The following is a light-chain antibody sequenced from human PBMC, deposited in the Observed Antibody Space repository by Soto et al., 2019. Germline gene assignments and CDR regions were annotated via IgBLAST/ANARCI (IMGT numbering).Light chain of an antibody. CDR3: SSYAGSMNLI. V-gene: IGLV2-8*01. J-gene: IGLJ2*01. CDR1: SSDVGGHNH. Sequence: QSALTQPPSASGPPGQSVTISCTGSSSDVGGHNHVSWYQQHPGKAPKLMIYEVSKRPSGVPDRFSGSKSVNTASLTVSGLQAEDEADYYCSSYAGSMNLIFGGGTKVTVL. CDR2: EVS.